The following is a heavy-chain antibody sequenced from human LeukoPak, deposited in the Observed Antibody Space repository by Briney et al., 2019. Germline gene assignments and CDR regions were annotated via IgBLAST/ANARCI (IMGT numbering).Heavy chain of an antibody. CDR2: ISGSGIST. CDR1: GFIFSSYA. Sequence: GGSLRLSCAASGFIFSSYAMGWVRQAPGRGLEWVAGISGSGISTHYADSVKGRFTISRDKSKNTLYLQMNSLRVEDTAVYYCARAQYSDILTGPSDYWGQGTLVTVSS. CDR3: ARAQYSDILTGPSDY. D-gene: IGHD3-9*01. V-gene: IGHV3-23*01. J-gene: IGHJ4*02.